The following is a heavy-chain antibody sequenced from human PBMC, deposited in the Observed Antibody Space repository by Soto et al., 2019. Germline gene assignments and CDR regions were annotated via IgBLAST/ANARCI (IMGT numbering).Heavy chain of an antibody. Sequence: ASVKVSCKASGGTFSSYAISWVRQAPGQGLEWMGGIIPIFGTANYAQKFQGRVTMTRDTAIRTDYMEVSSLRSDDTAVYYCARGRASGSYYLLDYWGQGTLVTVSS. V-gene: IGHV1-69*05. D-gene: IGHD3-10*01. CDR1: GGTFSSYA. J-gene: IGHJ4*02. CDR2: IIPIFGTA. CDR3: ARGRASGSYYLLDY.